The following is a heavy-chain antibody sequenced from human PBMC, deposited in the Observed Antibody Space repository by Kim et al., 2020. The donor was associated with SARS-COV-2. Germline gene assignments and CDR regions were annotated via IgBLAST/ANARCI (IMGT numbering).Heavy chain of an antibody. CDR1: GFPFGSYA. CDR2: ISFDGSDK. J-gene: IGHJ2*01. CDR3: ARDPRGFCSSESCRRGYFDV. D-gene: IGHD2-2*01. V-gene: IGHV3-30-3*01. Sequence: GGSLRLSCAASGFPFGSYAMSWFRQTPGKGLEWVAIISFDGSDKFYIDSVKGRFSIARDNSRNTLYLQLDSLRPEDTALYYCARDPRGFCSSESCRRGYFDVWGRGTLVTVSS.